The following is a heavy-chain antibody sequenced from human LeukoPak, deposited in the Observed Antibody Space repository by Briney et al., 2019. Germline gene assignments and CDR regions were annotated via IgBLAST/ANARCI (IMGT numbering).Heavy chain of an antibody. J-gene: IGHJ4*02. CDR3: ARDVGY. V-gene: IGHV3-21*01. CDR2: ISSISSYR. D-gene: IGHD2-15*01. Sequence: HPGGSLRLSCAASGLTFISYSMNWVRQAPGKGLEWVSSISSISSYRDDAESVKGRFTISRDNGKSSLYLQMNRLRAEDTAVYYWARDVGYWGQGSLGTVSS. CDR1: GLTFISYS.